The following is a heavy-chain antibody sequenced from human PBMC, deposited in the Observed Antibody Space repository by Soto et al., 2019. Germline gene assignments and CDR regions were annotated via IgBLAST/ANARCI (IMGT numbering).Heavy chain of an antibody. Sequence: EVQLVESGGGLVQPGGSLRLSCAASGFTFSSYWMHWVRQVPGKGLVWVSRIRGDGSSTSYADSVKGRFTISRDNAKSTLYLQMNSLRGEDTAVYYCARDYDMDVWGQGITVTVSS. V-gene: IGHV3-74*01. CDR2: IRGDGSST. CDR3: ARDYDMDV. J-gene: IGHJ6*02. CDR1: GFTFSSYW.